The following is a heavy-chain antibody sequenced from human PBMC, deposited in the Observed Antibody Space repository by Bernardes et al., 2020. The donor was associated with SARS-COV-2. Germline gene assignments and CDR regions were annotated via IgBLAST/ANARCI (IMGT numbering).Heavy chain of an antibody. CDR3: ASSTYCSSTSCSQPNNWFDP. D-gene: IGHD2-2*01. CDR1: GGSISSGGYY. J-gene: IGHJ5*02. V-gene: IGHV4-31*03. CDR2: IYYSGST. Sequence: SETLSLTCTVSGGSISSGGYYWSWIRQHPGKGLEWIGYIYYSGSTYYNPSLKSRVTISVDTSKNQFSLKLSSVTAADTAVYYCASSTYCSSTSCSQPNNWFDPWGQGTLVTVSS.